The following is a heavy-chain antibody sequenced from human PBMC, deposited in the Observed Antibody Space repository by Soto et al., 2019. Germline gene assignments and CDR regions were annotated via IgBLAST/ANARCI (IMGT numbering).Heavy chain of an antibody. J-gene: IGHJ4*02. D-gene: IGHD3-9*01. Sequence: GGSLRLSCAASGFSVTDHYMTWVRQAPGKGLEWVSVLYTGGSAYYGDSVKGRFTISRDSSTNTLYLRMNSLKVGDTAFYFCARSFNDWTTYFDYWSEGTLVTVSS. CDR3: ARSFNDWTTYFDY. CDR1: GFSVTDHY. CDR2: LYTGGSA. V-gene: IGHV3-53*01.